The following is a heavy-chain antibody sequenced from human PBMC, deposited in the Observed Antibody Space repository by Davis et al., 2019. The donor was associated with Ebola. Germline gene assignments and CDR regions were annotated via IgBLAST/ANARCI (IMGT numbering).Heavy chain of an antibody. J-gene: IGHJ3*02. CDR1: GFTFTTYR. D-gene: IGHD1-1*01. CDR2: IKSKTDGGTT. CDR3: TTGVHTGESDAFDM. V-gene: IGHV3-15*01. Sequence: GESLKISCAASGFTFTTYRMSWVRQAPGKGLEWVGRIKSKTDGGTTDSAAPVKGRFTISRDDSKNTLHLQMNSLKSEDTAVYYCTTGVHTGESDAFDMWGQGTMVTVSS.